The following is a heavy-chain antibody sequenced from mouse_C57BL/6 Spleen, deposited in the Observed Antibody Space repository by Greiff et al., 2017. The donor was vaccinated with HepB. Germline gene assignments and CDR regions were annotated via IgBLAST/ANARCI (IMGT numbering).Heavy chain of an antibody. J-gene: IGHJ3*01. D-gene: IGHD2-5*01. Sequence: QVQLQQSGAELVKPGASVKISCKASGYAFSSYWMNWVKQRPGKGLEWIGQIYPGDGDTNYNGKCKGKATLTADKSSSTAYMQLSSLTSEDSAVYFCASPYYSNYEWFAYWGQGTLVTFSA. CDR1: GYAFSSYW. V-gene: IGHV1-80*01. CDR2: IYPGDGDT. CDR3: ASPYYSNYEWFAY.